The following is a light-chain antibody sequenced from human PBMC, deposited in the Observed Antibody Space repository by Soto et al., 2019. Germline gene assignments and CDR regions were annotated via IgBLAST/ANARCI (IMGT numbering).Light chain of an antibody. CDR2: GAS. V-gene: IGKV3-15*01. Sequence: IVMTQSPVTLSVSPGERATLSCRASQSIGYKLAWYQQKPGQAPRLLIYGASTRATGIPARFSGSGSGTEFTLTISSLQSEDFAVYYCQQYNNWPRTFGQGTKVEIK. CDR3: QQYNNWPRT. J-gene: IGKJ1*01. CDR1: QSIGYK.